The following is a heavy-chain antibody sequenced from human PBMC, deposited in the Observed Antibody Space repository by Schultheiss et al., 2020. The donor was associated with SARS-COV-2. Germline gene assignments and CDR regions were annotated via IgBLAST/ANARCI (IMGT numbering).Heavy chain of an antibody. J-gene: IGHJ4*02. CDR1: GFTFSSYA. CDR3: ATSEAVAYPFDY. D-gene: IGHD6-19*01. Sequence: GGSLRLSCAASGFTFSSYAMSWVRQAPGKGLEWVSAISGSGGSTYYADSVKGRFTISRENAKNTLYLQMNSLRAEDTAVYYCATSEAVAYPFDYWGQGTLVTVSS. V-gene: IGHV3-23*01. CDR2: ISGSGGST.